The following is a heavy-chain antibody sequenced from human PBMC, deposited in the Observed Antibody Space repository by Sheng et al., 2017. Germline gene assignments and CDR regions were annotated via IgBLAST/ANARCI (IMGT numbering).Heavy chain of an antibody. V-gene: IGHV1-2*02. CDR3: AREPPYSSSRNGPFDY. CDR2: INPNSGGT. J-gene: IGHJ4*02. D-gene: IGHD6-13*01. Sequence: QVQLVQSGAEVKKPGASVKVSCKASGYTFTGYYMHWVRQAPGQGLEWMGWINPNSGGTNYAQKFQGRVTMTRDTSISTAYMELSRLRSDDTAVYYCAREPPYSSSRNGPFDYWGQGTLVTVSS. CDR1: GYTFTGYY.